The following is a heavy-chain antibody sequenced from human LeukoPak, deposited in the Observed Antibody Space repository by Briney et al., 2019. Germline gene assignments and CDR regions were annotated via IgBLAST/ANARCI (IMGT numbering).Heavy chain of an antibody. CDR2: INPNSGGT. V-gene: IGHV1-2*02. J-gene: IGHJ5*02. CDR1: GYTFTDYY. D-gene: IGHD6-13*01. CDR3: ARDEGIAAAGTYSWFDP. Sequence: ASLKVSCKTSGYTFTDYYMHWVRQAPGQGLEWMGWINPNSGGTNYAQKFYARVTMTRDTSISTAYMELSRLRSDDTAVYYCARDEGIAAAGTYSWFDPWGQGTLVTVSS.